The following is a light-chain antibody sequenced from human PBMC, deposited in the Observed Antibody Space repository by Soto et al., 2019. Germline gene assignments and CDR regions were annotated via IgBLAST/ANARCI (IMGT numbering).Light chain of an antibody. CDR1: QSVSSK. CDR2: DAS. CDR3: QQRSNWPRIT. Sequence: EIAMTQSPATLSVSPGERATLSCRASQSVSSKLAWYQQKPGQAPRLLIYDASTRATGIPARFSGSGSGTEFTLTISSLEPEDFAVYYCQQRSNWPRITFGQGTRLEI. J-gene: IGKJ5*01. V-gene: IGKV3-15*01.